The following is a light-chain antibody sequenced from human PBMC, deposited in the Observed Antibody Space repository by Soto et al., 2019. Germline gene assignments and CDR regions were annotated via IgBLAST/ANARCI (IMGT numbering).Light chain of an antibody. CDR2: ATS. V-gene: IGKV1-39*01. Sequence: DIQMTQSPSSLSAFVGDRVTITCRASQSISSDLNWYQQKPGKAPNLLIYATSSLQSGVPSRFSGSGSGTEFTLTISSLQAEDFATYFCQQPYSAPQTVGQGTKVEIQ. J-gene: IGKJ1*01. CDR1: QSISSD. CDR3: QQPYSAPQT.